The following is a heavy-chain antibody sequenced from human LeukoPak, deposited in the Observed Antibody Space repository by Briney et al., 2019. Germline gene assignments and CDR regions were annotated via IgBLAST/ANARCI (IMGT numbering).Heavy chain of an antibody. Sequence: ASVKVSCKASGYTFTGYYMHWVRQAPGQGLEWMGWINPNSGGTNYAQKFQGRVTMTRDTSISTAYMELSRLRSDDTAVYYCASGVVVAANYVWALDYWDQGTLVTVSS. CDR3: ASGVVVAANYVWALDY. V-gene: IGHV1-2*02. D-gene: IGHD2-15*01. J-gene: IGHJ4*02. CDR1: GYTFTGYY. CDR2: INPNSGGT.